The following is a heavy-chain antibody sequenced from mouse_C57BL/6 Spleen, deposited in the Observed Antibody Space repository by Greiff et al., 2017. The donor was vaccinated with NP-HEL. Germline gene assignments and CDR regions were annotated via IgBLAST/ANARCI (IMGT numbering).Heavy chain of an antibody. D-gene: IGHD4-1*01. J-gene: IGHJ3*01. CDR2: IDPSDSYT. V-gene: IGHV1-69*01. Sequence: QVQLQQPGAELVMPGASVKLSCKASGYTFTSYWMHWVKQRPGQGLEWIGEIDPSDSYTNYNQKFKGKSTLTVDKSSSTAYMQLSSLTSEDSAVYYCASQLTGFAYWGQGTLVTVSA. CDR3: ASQLTGFAY. CDR1: GYTFTSYW.